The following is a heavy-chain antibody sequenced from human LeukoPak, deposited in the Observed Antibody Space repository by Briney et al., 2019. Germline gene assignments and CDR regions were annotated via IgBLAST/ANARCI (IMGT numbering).Heavy chain of an antibody. CDR3: AKDPRYCTSASCYSGSYYYMDV. CDR2: ISRSGGST. CDR1: GFTFDSYA. J-gene: IGHJ6*03. V-gene: IGHV3-23*01. Sequence: GGSLRLSCAASGFTFDSYAMSWVRQAPGKGLEWVSGISRSGGSTDYAASVKGQFTISRDNSKNTLYLQMNSLRLEDTAVYYCAKDPRYCTSASCYSGSYYYMDVWGKGTTVTVSS. D-gene: IGHD2-2*02.